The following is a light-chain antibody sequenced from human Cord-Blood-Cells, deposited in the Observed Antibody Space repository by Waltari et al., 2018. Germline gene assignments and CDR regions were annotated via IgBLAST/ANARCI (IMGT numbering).Light chain of an antibody. Sequence: QSALTQPAPVTGPPGQPLTLPCTGTYVGVGVYDLGSWYQQHPGKAPKLMIYEGSKRPSGVSKRFSGSKSGNTASLTISGLQAEDEADYYCCPYAGSYVFGTGTKVTVL. CDR2: EGS. CDR3: CPYAGSYV. J-gene: IGLJ1*01. CDR1: YVGVGVYDL. V-gene: IGLV2-23*01.